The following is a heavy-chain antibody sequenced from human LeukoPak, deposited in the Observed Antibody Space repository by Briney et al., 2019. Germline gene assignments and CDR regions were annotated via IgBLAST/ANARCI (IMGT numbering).Heavy chain of an antibody. CDR3: ARDPSHSSGWYDY. CDR2: INSDGSST. Sequence: PGGSLRLSCAASGFTFSSYWMHWVRQAPGKGLVWVSRINSDGSSTNYADSVKGRITISRDNTKNTLYLQMNSLRAEDTAVYYCARDPSHSSGWYDYWGQGTLVTVSS. CDR1: GFTFSSYW. J-gene: IGHJ4*02. D-gene: IGHD6-19*01. V-gene: IGHV3-74*01.